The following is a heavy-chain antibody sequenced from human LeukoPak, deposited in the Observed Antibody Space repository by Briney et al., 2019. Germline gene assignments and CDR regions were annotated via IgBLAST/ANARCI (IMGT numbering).Heavy chain of an antibody. V-gene: IGHV4-59*08. J-gene: IGHJ4*02. D-gene: IGHD1-26*01. CDR2: IYYSGST. CDR1: GGSLSNYY. CDR3: ARSGIVGAMPV. Sequence: SETLSPTCTVSGGSLSNYYWSWIRLPPGKGLEWIGYIYYSGSTNYNPSLKSRVTISVDTSKNQFSLKLSSVTAADTAVYYCARSGIVGAMPVWGQGTLVTVSS.